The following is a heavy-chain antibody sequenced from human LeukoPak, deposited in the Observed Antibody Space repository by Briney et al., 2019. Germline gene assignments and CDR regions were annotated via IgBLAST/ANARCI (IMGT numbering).Heavy chain of an antibody. CDR1: GGSVSSGSYY. J-gene: IGHJ4*02. Sequence: SETLSLTCTVSGGSVSSGSYYWSWIRQPPGKGLEWIGYIYYSGSTNYNPSLKGRVTISVDTSKNQFSLKLSSVTAADTAVYYCARVGSRGSGSYYSDYWGQGTLVTVSS. D-gene: IGHD3-10*01. CDR3: ARVGSRGSGSYYSDY. V-gene: IGHV4-61*01. CDR2: IYYSGST.